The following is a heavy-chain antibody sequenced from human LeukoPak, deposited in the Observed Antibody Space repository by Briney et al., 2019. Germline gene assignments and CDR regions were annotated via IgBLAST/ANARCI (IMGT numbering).Heavy chain of an antibody. CDR3: TTAKIDC. V-gene: IGHV3-48*01. CDR1: GFTFSSYS. J-gene: IGHJ4*02. Sequence: GGSLRLSCAASGFTFSSYSMNWVRQTSGKRLEWVSYITGGSDTIYYADSVKGRFTISRDNARNSLFLQMNSLRAEDTAVYYCTTAKIDCWGQGTLVTVSS. CDR2: ITGGSDTI.